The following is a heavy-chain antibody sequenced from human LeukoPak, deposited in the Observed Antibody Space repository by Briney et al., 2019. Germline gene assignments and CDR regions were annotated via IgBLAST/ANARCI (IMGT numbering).Heavy chain of an antibody. CDR2: IKQDGSEK. Sequence: GGSLRLSCAASGFTFRRYWMSWARQASGKGLEWAANIKQDGSEKYYVDSVKGRFTISRDNAKNSLYLQMNSLRAEDTAAYYCVGLGENYWGQGTLVTVSS. J-gene: IGHJ4*02. CDR1: GFTFRRYW. D-gene: IGHD3-10*01. CDR3: VGLGENY. V-gene: IGHV3-7*02.